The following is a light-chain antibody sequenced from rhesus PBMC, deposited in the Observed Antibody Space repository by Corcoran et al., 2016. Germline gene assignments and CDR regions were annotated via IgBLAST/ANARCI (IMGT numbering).Light chain of an antibody. J-gene: IGKJ3*01. Sequence: DIQMTQSPSSLSASAGDTVTITCRASQGISSYLNWFQQKPGKAPQLLIEDAPSLESGVPSRFSGSGSGTDFTLTISSLQPEDFAAYYCLQHNSYPFTFGPGTKLDIK. CDR1: QGISSY. V-gene: IGKV1-28*03. CDR3: LQHNSYPFT. CDR2: DAP.